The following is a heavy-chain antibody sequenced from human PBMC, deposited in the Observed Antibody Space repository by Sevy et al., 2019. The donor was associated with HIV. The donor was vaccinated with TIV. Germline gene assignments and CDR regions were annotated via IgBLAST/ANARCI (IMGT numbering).Heavy chain of an antibody. CDR2: IDYSGST. D-gene: IGHD3-10*01. J-gene: IGHJ6*02. CDR3: GGLDYHYYHAMDV. Sequence: SETLSLTCAVSGGSIRSYYWSWIRQSPGKGLEWIGYIDYSGSTNYNPSLKSQVSMSIDTSTNRFSLKLSSVTAADTALYYCGGLDYHYYHAMDVWGQGTTVTVSS. V-gene: IGHV4-59*03. CDR1: GGSIRSYY.